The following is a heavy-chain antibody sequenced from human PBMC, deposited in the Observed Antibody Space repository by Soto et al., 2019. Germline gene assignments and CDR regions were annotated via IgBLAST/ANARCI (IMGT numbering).Heavy chain of an antibody. CDR2: IYYSGST. Sequence: QVQLQESGPGLVKPSETLSLTCTVSGGSVSSGSYYWSWLRQPPGQGLEWIGSIYYSGSTNYNPSLQRRVTQSVDPSKNQYSLKLSSATAADTAVYYCARVRAVIVATELVPPYYFDYWGQGTLVTVSS. D-gene: IGHD5-12*01. CDR3: ARVRAVIVATELVPPYYFDY. J-gene: IGHJ4*02. CDR1: GGSVSSGSYY. V-gene: IGHV4-61*01.